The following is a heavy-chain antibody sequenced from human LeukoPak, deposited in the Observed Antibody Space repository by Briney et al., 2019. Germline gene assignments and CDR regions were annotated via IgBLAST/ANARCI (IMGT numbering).Heavy chain of an antibody. V-gene: IGHV3-21*01. CDR1: GFTFSSYS. J-gene: IGHJ5*02. CDR3: ARAGAVRPMRGWFDP. Sequence: GGSLRLSCAASGFTFSSYSMNWVRQAPGKGLEWVSSISSSSSYIYYADSVKGRFTISRDNAKNSLYLQMNSLRAEDTAVYYCARAGAVRPMRGWFDPWGQGTLVTVSS. D-gene: IGHD6-6*01. CDR2: ISSSSSYI.